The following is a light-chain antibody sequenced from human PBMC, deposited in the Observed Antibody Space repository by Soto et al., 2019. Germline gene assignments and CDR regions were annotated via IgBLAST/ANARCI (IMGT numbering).Light chain of an antibody. CDR2: AAS. Sequence: DIQMTQSPSSLSASVSERVTITCRASQSVRSYLNWYQQKPGKAPKLLIFAASSLQSGTPSRFSGSGSGTDFTLTISTLQPEDFATYYCQQSYSTPWTFGQGTTGDIK. CDR1: QSVRSY. CDR3: QQSYSTPWT. J-gene: IGKJ1*01. V-gene: IGKV1-39*01.